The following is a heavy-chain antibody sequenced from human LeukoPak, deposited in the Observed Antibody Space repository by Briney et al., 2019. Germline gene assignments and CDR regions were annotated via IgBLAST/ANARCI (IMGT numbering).Heavy chain of an antibody. V-gene: IGHV3-23*01. Sequence: PGGSLRLSCAASGFTFSSYAMSWVRQAPGKGLEWVSAISGSGGSTYYADSVKGRFTISRDNSKNTLYLQMNSLRAEDTAVYYCAKDPRPYTVTNYYFDYWGQGTLVTVSS. J-gene: IGHJ4*02. CDR3: AKDPRPYTVTNYYFDY. D-gene: IGHD4-11*01. CDR2: ISGSGGST. CDR1: GFTFSSYA.